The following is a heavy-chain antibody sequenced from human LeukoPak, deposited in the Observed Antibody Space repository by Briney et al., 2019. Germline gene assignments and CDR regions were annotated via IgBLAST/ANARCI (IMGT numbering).Heavy chain of an antibody. V-gene: IGHV3-30*02. D-gene: IGHD2-2*01. CDR2: IRSDGSTK. CDR3: AKGPGSTSCCGVLGDY. J-gene: IGHJ4*02. CDR1: GFIFSSYG. Sequence: GGSLRLSCAASGFIFSSYGMHWVRQAPGRGLEWVAFIRSDGSTKYYADSVKGRFTISRDNSKNTLYLQMSSLRGEDTAVYYCAKGPGSTSCCGVLGDYWGQGTLVTVSS.